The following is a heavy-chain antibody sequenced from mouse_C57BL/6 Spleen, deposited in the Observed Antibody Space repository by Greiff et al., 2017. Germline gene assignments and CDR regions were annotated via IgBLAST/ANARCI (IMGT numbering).Heavy chain of an antibody. D-gene: IGHD2-4*01. V-gene: IGHV5-4*03. CDR1: GFTFSSYA. CDR2: ISDGGSYT. J-gene: IGHJ4*01. CDR3: ARGNYDGAMDY. Sequence: EVMLVESGGGLVKPGGSLKLSCAASGFTFSSYAMSWVRQTPEKRLEWVATISDGGSYTYYPDNVKGRFTISRDNAKNNLYLQMSHLKSEDTAMYYCARGNYDGAMDYWGQGTSVTVSS.